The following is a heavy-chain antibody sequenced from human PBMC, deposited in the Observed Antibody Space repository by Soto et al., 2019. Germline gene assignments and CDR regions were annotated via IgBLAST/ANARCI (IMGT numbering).Heavy chain of an antibody. CDR1: GYNFTAFW. J-gene: IGHJ4*02. CDR3: ARDLRVSYYYDSSGYPRFRFDY. V-gene: IGHV5-10-1*01. D-gene: IGHD3-22*01. Sequence: GESLKISCKASGYNFTAFWIHWVRQMPGKGLEWLGKIDPSDSYTNYSPSFEGHVTISTDNSITTAYLQWSSLRSEDTAVYYCARDLRVSYYYDSSGYPRFRFDYWGQGTLVTVSS. CDR2: IDPSDSYT.